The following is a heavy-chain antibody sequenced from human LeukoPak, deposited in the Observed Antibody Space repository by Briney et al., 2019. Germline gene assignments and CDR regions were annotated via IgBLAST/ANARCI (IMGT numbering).Heavy chain of an antibody. CDR1: GFTFGNYA. J-gene: IGHJ4*02. CDR3: AKLPSVGATALFDY. Sequence: GGSLRLSCAASGFTFGNYAMSWVRQAPGRGLEWVSVISGSGDTTYYRDSLKGRFTVSRDNSKNTLFLQMNSLRAEDTAVYFCAKLPSVGATALFDYWGQGILVTVSS. CDR2: ISGSGDTT. D-gene: IGHD1-26*01. V-gene: IGHV3-23*01.